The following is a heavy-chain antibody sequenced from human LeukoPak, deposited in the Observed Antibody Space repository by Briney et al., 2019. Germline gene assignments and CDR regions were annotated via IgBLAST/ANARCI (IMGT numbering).Heavy chain of an antibody. CDR2: INTGNGNT. CDR3: ARDYSGSYYFAFDI. Sequence: ASVKVSCKASGYTFTSYTMHWVRQAPGQRLEWMGWINTGNGNTKYSQEFQGRVTITRDTSASTAYMELRSLRSDDTAVYYCARDYSGSYYFAFDIWGQGTMATVSS. J-gene: IGHJ3*02. D-gene: IGHD1-26*01. V-gene: IGHV1-3*04. CDR1: GYTFTSYT.